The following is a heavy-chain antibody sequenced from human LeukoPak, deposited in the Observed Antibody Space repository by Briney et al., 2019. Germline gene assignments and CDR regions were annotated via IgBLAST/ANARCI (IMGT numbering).Heavy chain of an antibody. Sequence: PGRSLRLSCAASGSTFGDYAMHWVRQAPGKGLEWVSGMSWSGNIFGYADSVKGRFTISRDNAKNTLSLQMNSLLAEDTAFYYCARVIRAPDYWGQGTLVTVSS. J-gene: IGHJ4*02. CDR2: MSWSGNIF. D-gene: IGHD2-21*01. CDR1: GSTFGDYA. CDR3: ARVIRAPDY. V-gene: IGHV3-9*01.